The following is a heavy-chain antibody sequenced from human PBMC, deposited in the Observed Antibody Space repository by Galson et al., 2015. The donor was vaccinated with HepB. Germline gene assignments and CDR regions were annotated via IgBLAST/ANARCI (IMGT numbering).Heavy chain of an antibody. CDR2: SSSRGTII. Sequence: SLRLSCATSGFTFSDAYMSWLRQAPGKGLDWVAYSSSRGTIIYYADSVKGRFTISRDNAKKSLSLQMNNLRAEDTAVYYCACGRTNGGHDAFDSWGQGTLVTVSS. CDR3: ACGRTNGGHDAFDS. V-gene: IGHV3-11*01. CDR1: GFTFSDAY. J-gene: IGHJ3*02. D-gene: IGHD2-8*01.